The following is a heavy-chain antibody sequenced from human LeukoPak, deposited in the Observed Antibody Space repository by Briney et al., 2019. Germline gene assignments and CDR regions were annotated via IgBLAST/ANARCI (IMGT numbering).Heavy chain of an antibody. CDR1: GYTFTSYD. Sequence: GASVKVSCKASGYTFTSYDINWVRQATGQGLEWMGWMDPNSGNTGYAQRFQGRVTMTRNTSISTAYMELSSLRSEDTAVYYCANSPMAYGSGSYLLLWGQGTLVTVSS. CDR3: ANSPMAYGSGSYLLL. V-gene: IGHV1-8*01. J-gene: IGHJ4*02. CDR2: MDPNSGNT. D-gene: IGHD3-10*01.